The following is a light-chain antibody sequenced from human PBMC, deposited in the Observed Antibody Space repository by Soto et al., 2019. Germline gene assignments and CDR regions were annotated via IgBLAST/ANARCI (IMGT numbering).Light chain of an antibody. V-gene: IGKV1-39*01. Sequence: ILLTQSPSTLSASVGDRVTITCRASQTISSFLNWYQQKPGKAPKLLIYAASSLQSGVPSRFSGSGSGPDFTLTISSLQPEDFATYYCQQSYSSPPTFGQGTKVDIK. CDR2: AAS. J-gene: IGKJ1*01. CDR1: QTISSF. CDR3: QQSYSSPPT.